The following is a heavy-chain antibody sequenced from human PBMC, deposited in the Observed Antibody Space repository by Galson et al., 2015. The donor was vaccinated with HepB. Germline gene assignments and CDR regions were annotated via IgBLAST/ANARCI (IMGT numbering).Heavy chain of an antibody. CDR1: GFTFSSYG. Sequence: SLRLSCAASGFTFSSYGMHWVRQAPGKGLEWVAFIRYDGSNKYYADSVKGRFTISRDNSKNTLYLQMNSLRAEDTAVYYCANLVSPGYYDSSGSGNAFDIWGQGTMVTVSS. D-gene: IGHD3-22*01. J-gene: IGHJ3*02. CDR2: IRYDGSNK. V-gene: IGHV3-30*02. CDR3: ANLVSPGYYDSSGSGNAFDI.